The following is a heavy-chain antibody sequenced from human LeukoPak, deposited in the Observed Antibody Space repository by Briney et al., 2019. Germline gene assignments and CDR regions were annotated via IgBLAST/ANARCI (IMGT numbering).Heavy chain of an antibody. CDR1: GFTFSMYW. Sequence: GGSLRLSCAASGFTFSMYWMYWVRQVPGKGLVWVSRINNDETSTMYADSVEDRFTISRDNPKNTVYLQMNSLRVEDTAVYYCARNGEEVSGARYLDLWSRGTLVTVSP. D-gene: IGHD1-26*01. J-gene: IGHJ2*01. CDR2: INNDETST. V-gene: IGHV3-74*03. CDR3: ARNGEEVSGARYLDL.